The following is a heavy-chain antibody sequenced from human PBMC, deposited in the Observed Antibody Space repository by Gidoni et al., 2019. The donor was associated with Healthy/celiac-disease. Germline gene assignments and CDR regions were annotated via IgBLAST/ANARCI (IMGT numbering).Heavy chain of an antibody. D-gene: IGHD1-1*01. CDR2: IVLGSGNT. CDR1: GFTFTSSA. V-gene: IGHV1-58*02. Sequence: QMQRVQSGPEVKKPGSSVKVSCKAYGFTFTSSAMQCVRQARGQRLEWIGWIVLGSGNTNYAQKFQERVTITRDMSTSTASIELSSLRSEDTAVYYCAAVYNLNDEEGYYYYYGMDFWGQGTTVTVSS. CDR3: AAVYNLNDEEGYYYYYGMDF. J-gene: IGHJ6*02.